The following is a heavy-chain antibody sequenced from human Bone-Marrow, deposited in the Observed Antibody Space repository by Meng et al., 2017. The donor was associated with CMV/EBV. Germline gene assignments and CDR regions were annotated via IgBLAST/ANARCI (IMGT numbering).Heavy chain of an antibody. Sequence: TVSGGSISSSTYYWGWIRQPPGKGLEWIGNIFYSGSTFYNPSLTSRVTISVDTSKNQFSLKLSSVTAADTALYHCARTKKALRTIFDYWGQGTLVTVSS. CDR3: ARTKKALRTIFDY. D-gene: IGHD2-8*01. J-gene: IGHJ4*02. CDR1: GGSISSSTYY. CDR2: IFYSGST. V-gene: IGHV4-39*01.